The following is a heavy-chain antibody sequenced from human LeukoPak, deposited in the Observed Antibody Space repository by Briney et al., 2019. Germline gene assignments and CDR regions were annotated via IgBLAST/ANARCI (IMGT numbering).Heavy chain of an antibody. CDR2: INEDGSEK. J-gene: IGHJ3*01. CDR3: ASEINWGSGAFDV. V-gene: IGHV3-7*01. D-gene: IGHD7-27*01. Sequence: ESLRLSCVGSGFMFSNFWMTGVRQAPGKGLEWVANINEDGSEKHYVDSMKGRFTISRDNAKNSLYLQMNSLSAEDMAVYYCASEINWGSGAFDVWGQGTMVTVSS. CDR1: GFMFSNFW.